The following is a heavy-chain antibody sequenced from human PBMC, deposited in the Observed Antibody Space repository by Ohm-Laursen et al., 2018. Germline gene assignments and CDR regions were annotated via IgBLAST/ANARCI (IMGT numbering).Heavy chain of an antibody. CDR1: GFTVSSNY. V-gene: IGHV3-66*04. J-gene: IGHJ6*02. Sequence: SLRLSCSASGFTVSSNYMSWVRQAPGKGLEWVSVIYSGGSTYYADSVKGRFTISRDNSKNTLYLQMNSLRAEDTAVYYCARRLGYCSGGSCYYYYGMDVWGQGTTVTVSS. CDR2: IYSGGST. D-gene: IGHD2-15*01. CDR3: ARRLGYCSGGSCYYYYGMDV.